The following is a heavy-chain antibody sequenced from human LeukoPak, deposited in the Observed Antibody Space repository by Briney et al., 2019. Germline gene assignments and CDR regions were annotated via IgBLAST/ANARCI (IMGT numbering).Heavy chain of an antibody. V-gene: IGHV3-21*01. CDR2: ISSSSSYI. CDR1: GFTFSSYS. J-gene: IGHJ4*02. CDR3: ASLEQWLAETYFDY. D-gene: IGHD6-19*01. Sequence: GGSLRLSCAASGFTFSSYSMNWVRQAPGKGLEWVSSISSSSSYIYYADSVKGRFTISRDNAKNSLYLQMNSLRAEDTAVYYCASLEQWLAETYFDYWGQGALVTVSS.